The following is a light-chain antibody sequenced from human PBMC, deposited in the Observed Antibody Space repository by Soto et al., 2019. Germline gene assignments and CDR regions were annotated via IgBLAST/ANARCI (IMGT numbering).Light chain of an antibody. CDR1: SSDVGGYNY. J-gene: IGLJ1*01. Sequence: SSLTQPPSASGSPGQAITLSFTGTSSDVGGYNYVSWYQQHPGKPPKLLIYEVNTRPSGVPDRFSGSKSGNTATLTVSGLQAEDEADYYCSSYAGRNNYVFGTGTKVTV. V-gene: IGLV2-8*01. CDR2: EVN. CDR3: SSYAGRNNYV.